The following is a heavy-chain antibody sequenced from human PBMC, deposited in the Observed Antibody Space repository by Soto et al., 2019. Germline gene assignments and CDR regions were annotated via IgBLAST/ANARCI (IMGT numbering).Heavy chain of an antibody. CDR2: VSWDGSST. CDR3: ASGTVVTGFDY. J-gene: IGHJ4*02. CDR1: GFTFDDYT. Sequence: DVQLVQSGGVVGEPGGSLRLSCEASGFTFDDYTMYWVRQPPGKALEWVGLVSWDGSSTDSTESVKGRFTITRDNSRNSLYLQMSSLTPEDTAVYFCASGTVVTGFDYWGQGTLVIVS. V-gene: IGHV3-43*01. D-gene: IGHD2-21*02.